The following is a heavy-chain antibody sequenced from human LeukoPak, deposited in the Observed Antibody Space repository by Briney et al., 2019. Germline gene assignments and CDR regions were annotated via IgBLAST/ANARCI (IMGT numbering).Heavy chain of an antibody. CDR1: GGSISSGGYS. CDR3: ARDGGAGITGENWFDP. Sequence: ASETLSLTCAVSGGSISSGGYSWSWIRQPPGKGLEWIGYIYHSGSTYYNPSLKSRVTISVDRSKNQFSLKLSSVTAADTAVYYCARDGGAGITGENWFDPWGQGTLVTVSS. J-gene: IGHJ5*02. CDR2: IYHSGST. D-gene: IGHD1-20*01. V-gene: IGHV4-30-2*01.